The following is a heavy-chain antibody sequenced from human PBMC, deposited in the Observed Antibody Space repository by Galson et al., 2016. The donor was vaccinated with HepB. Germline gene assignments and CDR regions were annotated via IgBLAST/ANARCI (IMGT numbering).Heavy chain of an antibody. CDR2: ISGGGANT. CDR3: ARYSDSWAPFDY. CDR1: GFTFSSYA. V-gene: IGHV3-23*01. J-gene: IGHJ4*02. D-gene: IGHD6-13*01. Sequence: SLRLSCAASGFTFSSYAMTWVRQAPGKGLEWVSGISGGGANTYYANAVKGRFTISRDNSNNTLYLQVNSLRAEDTALYFCARYSDSWAPFDYWGQGSLVTVSS.